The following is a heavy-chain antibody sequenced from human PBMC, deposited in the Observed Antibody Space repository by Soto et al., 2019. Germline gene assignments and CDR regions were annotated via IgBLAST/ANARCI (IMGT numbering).Heavy chain of an antibody. D-gene: IGHD3-10*01. Sequence: GASVKVSCKASGYTFTSYGISWVRQAPGQGLEWMGWISAYNGNTNYAQKLQGRVTMTTDTSTSTAYMELRSLRSDDTAVYYCARAYYGSGSYLLTYYYYTDVWGKGTTLTVSS. V-gene: IGHV1-18*01. CDR2: ISAYNGNT. CDR3: ARAYYGSGSYLLTYYYYTDV. CDR1: GYTFTSYG. J-gene: IGHJ6*03.